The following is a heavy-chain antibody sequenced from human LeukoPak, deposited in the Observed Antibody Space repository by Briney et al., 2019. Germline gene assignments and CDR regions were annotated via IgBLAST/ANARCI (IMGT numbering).Heavy chain of an antibody. Sequence: PSETLSLTCTVSGYSISSGYCWGWIRQPPGKGLEWIGNIYHSGSTYYNPSLKSRVTISVDTSKNQFSLKLSSVTAADTAVYYCARRYYDSSGYWGYWGQGTLVTVSS. CDR1: GYSISSGYC. D-gene: IGHD3-22*01. V-gene: IGHV4-38-2*02. CDR2: IYHSGST. J-gene: IGHJ4*02. CDR3: ARRYYDSSGYWGY.